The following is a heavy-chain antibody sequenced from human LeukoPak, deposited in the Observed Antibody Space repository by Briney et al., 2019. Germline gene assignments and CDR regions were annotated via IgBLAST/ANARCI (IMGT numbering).Heavy chain of an antibody. CDR1: GFTFDDYA. J-gene: IGHJ4*02. CDR3: VRALMGDQDY. D-gene: IGHD5-24*01. Sequence: GGSLRLSCAASGFTFDDYAMHWVRQAPGKGLVWVSRINSDGSSIAYADSVKGRFIISRDNAKNTLYLQMDSLRAEDTAVYYCVRALMGDQDYWGQGTLVTVSS. V-gene: IGHV3-74*01. CDR2: INSDGSSI.